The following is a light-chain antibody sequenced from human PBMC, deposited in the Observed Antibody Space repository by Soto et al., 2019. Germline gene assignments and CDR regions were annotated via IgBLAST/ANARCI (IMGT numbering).Light chain of an antibody. CDR2: DAS. Sequence: ETVLTQSPATLSLSPGERATLSCRAGQSVSSYLAWYQQKPGQAPRLLIYDASNRATGIPARFSGSGSGTDFTLTISSLEPADFEVYYCQQRSNWPLTFGAGTKVDIX. CDR3: QQRSNWPLT. J-gene: IGKJ4*01. CDR1: QSVSSY. V-gene: IGKV3-11*01.